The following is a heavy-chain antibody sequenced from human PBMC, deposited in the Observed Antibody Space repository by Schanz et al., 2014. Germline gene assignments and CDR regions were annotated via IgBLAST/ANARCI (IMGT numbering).Heavy chain of an antibody. J-gene: IGHJ4*01. CDR1: GFTFSSYS. V-gene: IGHV3-33*08. D-gene: IGHD6-13*01. CDR2: MSYDGSIK. Sequence: QVQLVESGGGLVKPGGSLRLSCAASGFTFSSYSMNWVRQAPGKGLEWVAAMSYDGSIKYYGDSVKGRFTISRDNSKNTLYLQMNSLRAEDTAVYYCAREQIMAAAGLVDYWGHGTLVTVSS. CDR3: AREQIMAAAGLVDY.